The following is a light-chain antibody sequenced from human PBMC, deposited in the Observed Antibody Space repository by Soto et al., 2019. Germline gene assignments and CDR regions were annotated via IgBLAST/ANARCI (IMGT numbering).Light chain of an antibody. CDR1: QHVNNY. V-gene: IGKV1D-13*01. J-gene: IGKJ4*01. CDR2: DAS. Sequence: QMTQSPSSLSAFAGDPVTITCRASQHVNNYLNWYQQKPGEAPRLLIYDASSLESGVPSRFSGSGSGTAFTLTISSLQPEDFATYYWQQFNNYPPRLTVGGGTKGDIK. CDR3: QQFNNYPPRLT.